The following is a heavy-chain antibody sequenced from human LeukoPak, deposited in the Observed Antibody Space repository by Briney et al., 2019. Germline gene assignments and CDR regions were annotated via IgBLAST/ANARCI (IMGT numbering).Heavy chain of an antibody. V-gene: IGHV3-23*01. Sequence: GGTLRLSCAASGFTFSSYGISWVRQAPGKGLEWVSAISGSGGSTYYADSVKGRFTISRDNSKNTLYLQMNSLRAEDTAVYYCAKGTSYGSGSPEDYWGQGTLVTVSS. D-gene: IGHD3-10*01. CDR1: GFTFSSYG. J-gene: IGHJ4*02. CDR3: AKGTSYGSGSPEDY. CDR2: ISGSGGST.